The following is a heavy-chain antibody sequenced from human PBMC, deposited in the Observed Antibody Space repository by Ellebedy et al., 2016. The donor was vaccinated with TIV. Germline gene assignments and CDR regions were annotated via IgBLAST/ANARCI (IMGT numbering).Heavy chain of an antibody. D-gene: IGHD4/OR15-4a*01. CDR3: AREGRGDMVRRNYYYGMDV. CDR2: ISSSGSTI. V-gene: IGHV3-11*01. CDR1: GFTFSDYH. Sequence: GESLKTSCAASGFTFSDYHMSWIRQAPGKGLEWVSYISSSGSTIYYADSVKGRFTISRHNAKNSLYLQMNSLRAEDTAVYYCAREGRGDMVRRNYYYGMDVWGQGTTVTVSS. J-gene: IGHJ6*02.